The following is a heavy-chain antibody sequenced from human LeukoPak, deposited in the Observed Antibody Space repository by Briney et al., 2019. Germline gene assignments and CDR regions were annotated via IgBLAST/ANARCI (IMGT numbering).Heavy chain of an antibody. Sequence: GGSLRLSCAASGLSVSSNYMSWVRQAPGKGLEWVSGLNSGGSTSYADSVKGRVTISRDDGKNTLYLHMNSLRDDDTAVYYCATDQRYAFDYWGQGILVTVSS. CDR1: GLSVSSNY. J-gene: IGHJ4*02. CDR2: LNSGGST. V-gene: IGHV3-53*03. CDR3: ATDQRYAFDY. D-gene: IGHD3-9*01.